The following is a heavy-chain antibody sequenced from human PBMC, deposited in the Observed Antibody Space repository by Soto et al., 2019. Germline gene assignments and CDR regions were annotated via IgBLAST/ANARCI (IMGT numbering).Heavy chain of an antibody. CDR2: IYYSGST. V-gene: IGHV4-59*01. J-gene: IGHJ4*02. CDR3: ARRYGGNFDY. Sequence: SETLSLTCTVSGGSISSYYWSWIRQPPGKGLEWIGYIYYSGSTSYNPSLKSRVTISVDTSKNQFSLKLSSVTAADTAVYYCARRYGGNFDYWGQGTLVTVS. CDR1: GGSISSYY. D-gene: IGHD1-26*01.